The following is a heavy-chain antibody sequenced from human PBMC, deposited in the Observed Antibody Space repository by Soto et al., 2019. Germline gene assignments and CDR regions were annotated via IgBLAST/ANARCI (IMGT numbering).Heavy chain of an antibody. J-gene: IGHJ5*02. V-gene: IGHV4-34*01. CDR1: GGSFSGYY. CDR3: ARAGVATIYPGNNWLDP. D-gene: IGHD5-12*01. CDR2: INHSGST. Sequence: SETLSLTCAVYGGSFSGYYWTWIRQPPGTGLEWIGEINHSGSTNYNPSLKSRVTISVDTSKNQFSLNLSSVTAADTAMYYCARAGVATIYPGNNWLDPWGQGTLVTVSS.